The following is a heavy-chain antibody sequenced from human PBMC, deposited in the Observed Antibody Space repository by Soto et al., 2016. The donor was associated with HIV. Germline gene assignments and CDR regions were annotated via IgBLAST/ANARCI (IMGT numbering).Heavy chain of an antibody. CDR2: ISISGDRT. CDR3: AKEETPNDY. CDR1: GFTFSSAA. Sequence: EVQLLESGGGLVQPGGSLRLSCTVSGFTFSSAAMSWVRQAPGKGLEWVSAISISGDRTYYTDSVEGRFTVSRDNSRSTVYLEMHSLRGEDTAVYYCAKEETPNDYWGRGTWSSSPQ. V-gene: IGHV3-23*01. J-gene: IGHJ4*02.